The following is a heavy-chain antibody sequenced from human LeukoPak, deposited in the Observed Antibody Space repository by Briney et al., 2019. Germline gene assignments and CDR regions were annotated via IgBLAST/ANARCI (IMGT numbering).Heavy chain of an antibody. J-gene: IGHJ4*02. CDR2: IYSGGSK. CDR3: ARGITMVRGPNFFDY. D-gene: IGHD3-10*01. Sequence: GGSLRLPCAASWFTVSSNYMRWARQPPGKGLEWVSVIYSGGSKYYADPVKGRFTISRDNSKNTLYLQMNSLRAEDTAVYYCARGITMVRGPNFFDYWGQGTLVTVSS. V-gene: IGHV3-53*01. CDR1: WFTVSSNY.